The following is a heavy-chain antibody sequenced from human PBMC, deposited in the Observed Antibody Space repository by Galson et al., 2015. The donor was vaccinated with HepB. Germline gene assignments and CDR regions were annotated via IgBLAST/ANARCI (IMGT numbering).Heavy chain of an antibody. CDR2: IDWDDDK. D-gene: IGHD3-22*01. CDR3: ARGVVDHLDY. J-gene: IGHJ4*02. V-gene: IGHV2-70*01. CDR1: GFPLTTSGVS. Sequence: PALVKPTQTLTLTCTFSGFPLTTSGVSVSWIRQPPGKALEWLAHIDWDDDKYYNTSLKTMLTISKDTSKNQVVLTMTNMDPVDTATYYCARGVVDHLDYWGQGTLVTVSS.